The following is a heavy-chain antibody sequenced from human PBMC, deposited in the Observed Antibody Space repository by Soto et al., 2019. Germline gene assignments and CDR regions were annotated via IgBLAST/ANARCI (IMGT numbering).Heavy chain of an antibody. CDR1: GYSFTSYW. V-gene: IGHV5-10-1*01. D-gene: IGHD2-2*01. CDR2: IDPSDSYT. CDR3: ARPFQPVVSAAGYGMDV. Sequence: HGESLKISCKGSGYSFTSYWISWVRQMPGKGLEWMGRIDPSDSYTNYSPSFQGHVTISADKSISTAYLQWSSLKASDTAMYYCARPFQPVVSAAGYGMDVWGQGTTVTVSS. J-gene: IGHJ6*02.